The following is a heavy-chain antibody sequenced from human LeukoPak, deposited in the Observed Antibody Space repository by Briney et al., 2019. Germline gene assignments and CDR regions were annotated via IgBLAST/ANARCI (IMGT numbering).Heavy chain of an antibody. CDR3: AIVDTAMAEIDY. V-gene: IGHV3-48*03. J-gene: IGHJ4*02. Sequence: GGSLRLSCVASGFTFSSYEMNWVRQAPGKGLEWVSYISSSGSTIYYADSVKGRFTISRDNAKNSLYLQMNSLRAEDTAVYYCAIVDTAMAEIDYWGQGTLVTVSS. D-gene: IGHD5-18*01. CDR1: GFTFSSYE. CDR2: ISSSGSTI.